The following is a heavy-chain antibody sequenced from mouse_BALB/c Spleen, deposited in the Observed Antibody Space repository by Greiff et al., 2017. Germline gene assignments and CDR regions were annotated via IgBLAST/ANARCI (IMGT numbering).Heavy chain of an antibody. CDR1: GYAFTNYL. Sequence: VQLQQSGAELVRPGTSVKVSCKASGYAFTNYLIEWVKQRPGQGLEWIGVINPGSGGTNYNEKFKGKATLTADKSSSTAYMQLSSLTSDDSAVYVCARSEVHYYGSVDYWGQGTTLTVSS. CDR2: INPGSGGT. D-gene: IGHD1-2*01. CDR3: ARSEVHYYGSVDY. V-gene: IGHV1-54*01. J-gene: IGHJ2*01.